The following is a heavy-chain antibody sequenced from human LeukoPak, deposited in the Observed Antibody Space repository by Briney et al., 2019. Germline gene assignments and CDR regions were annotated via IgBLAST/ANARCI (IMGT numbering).Heavy chain of an antibody. J-gene: IGHJ4*02. D-gene: IGHD1-1*01. CDR2: IYTSRST. V-gene: IGHV4-4*09. CDR1: GGSISSYY. CDR3: ARHYSGTVPPAY. Sequence: SETLSLTCTISGGSISSYYWSWSRQPPGKELEGIGYIYTSRSTNYNPSLKSRVTMSLDTSKNQFSLKLSSVTAADTAIYYCARHYSGTVPPAYWGQGTLVTVSS.